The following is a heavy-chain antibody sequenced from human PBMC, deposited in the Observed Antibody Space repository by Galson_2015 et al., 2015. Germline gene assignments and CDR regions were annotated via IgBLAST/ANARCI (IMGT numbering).Heavy chain of an antibody. CDR3: ARLLPLVGGRFDP. Sequence: SGAEVKKPGESLKISCKGSGYSFTSYWIGWVRQLPGKGLEWMGIIYPDDSDTRYSPSFQGQVTISADKSISTVYVQWNSLKASDTAMYYCARLLPLVGGRFDPWGQGTLVTVSS. D-gene: IGHD1-26*01. J-gene: IGHJ5*02. CDR1: GYSFTSYW. V-gene: IGHV5-51*01. CDR2: IYPDDSDT.